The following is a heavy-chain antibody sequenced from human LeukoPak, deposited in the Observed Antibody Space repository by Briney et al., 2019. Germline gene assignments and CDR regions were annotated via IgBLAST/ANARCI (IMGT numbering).Heavy chain of an antibody. V-gene: IGHV3-48*01. CDR1: GFTVSSNY. CDR3: ARAYDSSGYYFYYFDS. D-gene: IGHD3-22*01. Sequence: GGSLRLSCAASGFTVSSNYMNWVRQAPGKWLEWVSYISSSSSTIYYADSVKGRFTISRDNAKNSLYLQMNSLRAEDTAVYYCARAYDSSGYYFYYFDSWGQGTLVTVSS. J-gene: IGHJ4*02. CDR2: ISSSSSTI.